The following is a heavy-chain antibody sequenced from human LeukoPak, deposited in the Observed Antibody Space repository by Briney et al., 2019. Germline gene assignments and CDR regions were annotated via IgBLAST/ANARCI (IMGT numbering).Heavy chain of an antibody. CDR3: AREQWLVLNYFDS. V-gene: IGHV3-21*01. Sequence: PGGSLRLSCAASGFTFSSYSMNWVRQAPGKGLEWVSSISSSSSYIYYADSVKGRFTISRDNAKNSLYLQMNSLRAEDTAVYYCAREQWLVLNYFDSWGQGTLVTVSS. CDR1: GFTFSSYS. D-gene: IGHD6-19*01. J-gene: IGHJ4*02. CDR2: ISSSSSYI.